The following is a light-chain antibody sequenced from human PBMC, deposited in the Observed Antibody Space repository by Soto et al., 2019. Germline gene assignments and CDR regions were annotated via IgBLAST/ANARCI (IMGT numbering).Light chain of an antibody. CDR1: QSLLHSNGYNY. V-gene: IGKV2-28*01. CDR2: LGS. J-gene: IGKJ2*01. CDR3: MQALQTPYT. Sequence: DLVMTQSPLSLPVTPGEPASISCRSSQSLLHSNGYNYLDWYLQKPGQSPQLLIYLGSNRASGVPDRFSGSGSGTDFTLKISRAEAEDVGVYYCMQALQTPYTFGQGTKLEIK.